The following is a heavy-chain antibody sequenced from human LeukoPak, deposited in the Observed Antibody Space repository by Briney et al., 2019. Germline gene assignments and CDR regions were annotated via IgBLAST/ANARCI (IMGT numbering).Heavy chain of an antibody. CDR2: ISGSGGST. J-gene: IGHJ4*02. V-gene: IGHV3-23*01. CDR3: AKDIAPQGFYY. Sequence: GGSLRLSYAASGFTFSSYAMSWVRQAPGKGLEWVSAISGSGGSTYYADSVKGRFTISRDNSKNTLYLQMNSLRAEDTAVYYCAKDIAPQGFYYWGQGTLVTVSS. D-gene: IGHD6-13*01. CDR1: GFTFSSYA.